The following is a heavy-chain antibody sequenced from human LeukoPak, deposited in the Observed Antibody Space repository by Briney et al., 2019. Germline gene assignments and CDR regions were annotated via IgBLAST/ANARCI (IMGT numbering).Heavy chain of an antibody. V-gene: IGHV4-39*01. CDR1: GGSISSSSYY. Sequence: SETLSLTCTVSGGSISSSSYYWGWIRQPPGKGLEWIGSIYYSGSTYYNPSLKSRVTISVDTSKNQFSLKLSSVTAADTAVYYCARLEGYDSSGYYLDYWGQGTLVTVSS. CDR3: ARLEGYDSSGYYLDY. D-gene: IGHD3-22*01. J-gene: IGHJ4*02. CDR2: IYYSGST.